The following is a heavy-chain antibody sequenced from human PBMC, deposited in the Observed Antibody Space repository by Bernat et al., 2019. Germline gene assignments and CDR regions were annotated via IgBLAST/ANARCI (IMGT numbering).Heavy chain of an antibody. CDR1: GFTFGTFA. Sequence: EVRLVESGGDLVQPGGSLRLSCAASGFTFGTFAMSWVRQAPGKGLEWVSAMTGGGTTCYADSVKGRVIISRDNSKNMLFMQMNSLTAEDTAVYYCAKFRGQLIRNYYMNVWGEGTTVTVS. J-gene: IGHJ6*03. CDR3: AKFRGQLIRNYYMNV. CDR2: MTGGGTT. V-gene: IGHV3-23*04. D-gene: IGHD2-21*01.